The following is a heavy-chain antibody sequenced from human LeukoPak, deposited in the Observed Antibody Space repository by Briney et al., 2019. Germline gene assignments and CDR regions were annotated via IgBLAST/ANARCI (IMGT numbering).Heavy chain of an antibody. CDR2: IHFSGTT. D-gene: IGHD1-26*01. Sequence: SETLSLTCTVSGGSIDYYYWTWIRQPPGKGLEWIGYIHFSGTTSYNPSLKSRLTMSVDPSKYQFSLELSSVTAADTAVYYCARYSATYYHYWGPGILVTVSS. J-gene: IGHJ4*02. V-gene: IGHV4-59*01. CDR1: GGSIDYYY. CDR3: ARYSATYYHY.